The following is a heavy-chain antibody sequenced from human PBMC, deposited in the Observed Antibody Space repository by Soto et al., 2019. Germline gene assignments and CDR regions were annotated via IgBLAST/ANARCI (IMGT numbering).Heavy chain of an antibody. CDR1: GFTFSSYA. J-gene: IGHJ6*02. CDR2: ISYDGSNK. D-gene: IGHD3-22*01. V-gene: IGHV3-30-3*01. Sequence: SLRLSCAASGFTFSSYAMHWVRQAPGKGLEWVAVISYDGSNKYYADSVKGRFTISRDNSKNTLYLQMNSLRAEDTAVYYCARDQEEGYYYDSSGYYSVGMDVWGQGTTVTVSS. CDR3: ARDQEEGYYYDSSGYYSVGMDV.